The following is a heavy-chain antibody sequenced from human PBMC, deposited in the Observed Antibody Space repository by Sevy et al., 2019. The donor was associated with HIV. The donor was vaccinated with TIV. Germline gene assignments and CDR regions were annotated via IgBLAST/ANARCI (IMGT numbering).Heavy chain of an antibody. CDR2: IYPGDSDT. Sequence: GESLKISCKGSGYSFTSYWIGWVRQMPGKGLEWMGIIYPGDSDTRYSPSFQGQVTISADKSISTAYLQLSSLKASDTAMYYCARLGNVDTAMSDSLSWFDPWGQGTLVTVSS. CDR3: ARLGNVDTAMSDSLSWFDP. V-gene: IGHV5-51*01. CDR1: GYSFTSYW. J-gene: IGHJ5*02. D-gene: IGHD5-18*01.